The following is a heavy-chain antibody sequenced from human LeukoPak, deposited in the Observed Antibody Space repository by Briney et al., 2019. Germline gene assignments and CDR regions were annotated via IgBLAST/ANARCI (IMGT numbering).Heavy chain of an antibody. D-gene: IGHD3-22*01. CDR3: ARGGLYYYDSSGFTGGQDFDY. CDR1: GYTFTSYY. CDR2: INPSGGST. Sequence: ASVKVSCKASGYTFTSYYMHWVRQAPGQGLEWMGIINPSGGSTSYAQKFQGRVTMTRDTSTSTVYMELSSLRSEDTAVYYCARGGLYYYDSSGFTGGQDFDYWGQGTLVTVSS. V-gene: IGHV1-46*01. J-gene: IGHJ4*02.